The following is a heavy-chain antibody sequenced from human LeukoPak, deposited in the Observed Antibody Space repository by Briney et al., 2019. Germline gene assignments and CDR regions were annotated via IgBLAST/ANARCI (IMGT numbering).Heavy chain of an antibody. Sequence: SETLSLTCTVSGGSISSGDYYWSWIRQPPGTGLEWIGYIYYSGSTYYNPSLKSRVTISVGTSKNQFSLKLSSVTAADTAVYYCARDGYDILTGYGIIDYWGQGTLVTVSS. J-gene: IGHJ4*02. CDR2: IYYSGST. CDR3: ARDGYDILTGYGIIDY. D-gene: IGHD3-9*01. V-gene: IGHV4-30-4*01. CDR1: GGSISSGDYY.